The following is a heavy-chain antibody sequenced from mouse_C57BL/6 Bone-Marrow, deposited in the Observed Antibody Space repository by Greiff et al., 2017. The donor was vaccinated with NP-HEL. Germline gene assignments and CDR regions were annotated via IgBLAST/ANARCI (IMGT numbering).Heavy chain of an antibody. CDR1: GFTFSNYW. J-gene: IGHJ2*01. CDR3: TAWGYDEDY. V-gene: IGHV6-3*01. D-gene: IGHD2-3*01. Sequence: EVKLMESGGGLVQPGGSMKLSCVASGFTFSNYWMNWVRQSPEKGLEWVAQIRLKSDNYATHYAESVKGRFTISRDDSKSSVYLQMNNLRAEDTGIYYCTAWGYDEDYWGQGTTLTVSS. CDR2: IRLKSDNYAT.